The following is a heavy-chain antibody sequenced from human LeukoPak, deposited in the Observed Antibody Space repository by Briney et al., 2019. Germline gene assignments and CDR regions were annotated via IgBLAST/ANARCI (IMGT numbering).Heavy chain of an antibody. Sequence: PGGSLRLSCAASGFTFSSYDMHWVRQATGKGLEWVSAIGTAGDTYYPGSVKGRFTISRENAKNSLYLQMNSLRAEDTAVYYCARDPGLMRAAACGDYWGQGTLVIVSS. V-gene: IGHV3-13*01. CDR2: IGTAGDT. CDR1: GFTFSSYD. D-gene: IGHD6-13*01. J-gene: IGHJ4*02. CDR3: ARDPGLMRAAACGDY.